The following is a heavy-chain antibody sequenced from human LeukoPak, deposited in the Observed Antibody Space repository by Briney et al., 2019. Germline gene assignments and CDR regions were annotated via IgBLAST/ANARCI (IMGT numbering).Heavy chain of an antibody. CDR1: GYTFTSYH. CDR3: ARDGGGSSGWYRRNWFDP. CDR2: INPSGGTT. D-gene: IGHD6-19*01. V-gene: IGHV1-46*01. J-gene: IGHJ5*02. Sequence: GASVKVACKASGYTFTSYHMHWVRQAPGQGLEWMGIINPSGGTTNYAQKFRGRVTMTSDMSTSTVYMELSSLRSEDTAVYYCARDGGGSSGWYRRNWFDPWGQGTLVTVSS.